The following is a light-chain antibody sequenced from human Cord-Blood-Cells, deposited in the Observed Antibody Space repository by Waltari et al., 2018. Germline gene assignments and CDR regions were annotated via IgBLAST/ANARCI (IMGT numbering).Light chain of an antibody. CDR2: NKSDSDK. CDR1: SGINVGTSR. Sequence: HAVLTQPASLYASPGASASLPCTLRSGINVGTSRLYWYLQKPGSPPQYLLRNKSDSDKQQGSVFPSRSSGSKDASANAGILPVSGVQSEDEADYYCMIWHSSAWVFGGGTKLTVL. CDR3: MIWHSSAWV. J-gene: IGLJ3*02. V-gene: IGLV5-45*01.